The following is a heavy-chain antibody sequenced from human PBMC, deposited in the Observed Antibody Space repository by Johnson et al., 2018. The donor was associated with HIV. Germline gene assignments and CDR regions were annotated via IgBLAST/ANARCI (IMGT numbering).Heavy chain of an antibody. V-gene: IGHV3-30-3*01. J-gene: IGHJ3*02. CDR3: ARDFYYDRPFSAFDI. CDR2: ISYDGSNK. Sequence: QVQLVESGGGLVQPGGSLRLSCAASGFTFNNYDMKWTRQAPGKWLGWVAVISYDGSNKYYADSVKGRFTISRDNSKNTLYLQMNSLRAEDTAVYYCARDFYYDRPFSAFDIWGQGTMVTVSS. CDR1: GFTFNNYD. D-gene: IGHD3-22*01.